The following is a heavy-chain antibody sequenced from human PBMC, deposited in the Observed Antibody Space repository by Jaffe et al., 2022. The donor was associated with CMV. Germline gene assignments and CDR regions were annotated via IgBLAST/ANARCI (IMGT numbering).Heavy chain of an antibody. CDR3: ARGPISSSWYSYSADAFDI. J-gene: IGHJ3*02. Sequence: EVQLVESGGGLVQPGGSLRLSCAASGFTFSSYWMSWVRQAPGKGLEWVANIKQDGSEKYYVDSVKGRFTISRDNAKNSLYLQMNSLRAEDTAVYYCARGPISSSWYSYSADAFDIWGQGTMVTVSS. V-gene: IGHV3-7*03. CDR1: GFTFSSYW. D-gene: IGHD6-13*01. CDR2: IKQDGSEK.